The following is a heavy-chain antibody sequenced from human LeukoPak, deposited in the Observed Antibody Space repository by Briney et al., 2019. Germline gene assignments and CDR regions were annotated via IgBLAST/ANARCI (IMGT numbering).Heavy chain of an antibody. CDR3: AKASGSTWYRGWFDP. Sequence: GGSLRLSRAASGFTFSSYAMNWVRQAPGKGLEWVSVISGSGDSTHYADPVKGRFTISTDNSKNTLYLQMNSLRAEDTAVYYCAKASGSTWYRGWFDPWGQGTLVTVSS. J-gene: IGHJ5*02. CDR1: GFTFSSYA. CDR2: ISGSGDST. D-gene: IGHD6-13*01. V-gene: IGHV3-23*01.